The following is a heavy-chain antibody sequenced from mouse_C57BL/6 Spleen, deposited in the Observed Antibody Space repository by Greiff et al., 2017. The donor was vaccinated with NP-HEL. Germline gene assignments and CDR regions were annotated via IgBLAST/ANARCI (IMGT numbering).Heavy chain of an antibody. CDR3: ASGNYMGRYYNAMDY. V-gene: IGHV14-2*01. CDR2: IDPEDGET. Sequence: EVQLQQSGAELVKPGASVKLSCTASGFNIKDYYMHWVKQRTEQGLEWIGRIDPEDGETKYAPKFQGKATITADTSSNPAYLQLSSLTSSDTAVYYCASGNYMGRYYNAMDYWGQGNSVTVSS. D-gene: IGHD2-12*01. CDR1: GFNIKDYY. J-gene: IGHJ4*01.